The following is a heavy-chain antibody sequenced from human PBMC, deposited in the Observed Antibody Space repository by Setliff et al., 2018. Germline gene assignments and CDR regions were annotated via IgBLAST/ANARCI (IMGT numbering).Heavy chain of an antibody. J-gene: IGHJ4*02. D-gene: IGHD5-18*01. CDR2: TNHSGGST. CDR3: ARVGRYVDTAMVFDY. CDR1: GYTFTSYY. V-gene: IGHV1-46*01. Sequence: ASVKVSCKASGYTFTSYYMHWVRQAPGQGLEWMGITNHSGGSTSYAQKFQGRVTMTRDTSTSTVYMELSSLRSEDTAVYYCARVGRYVDTAMVFDYWGQGTLVTVSS.